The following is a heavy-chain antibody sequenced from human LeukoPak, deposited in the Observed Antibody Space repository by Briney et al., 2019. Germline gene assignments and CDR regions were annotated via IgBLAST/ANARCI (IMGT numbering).Heavy chain of an antibody. CDR2: INPNSGGT. J-gene: IGHJ4*02. V-gene: IGHV1-2*04. CDR1: GYTFTGYY. D-gene: IGHD6-19*01. CDR3: ARDLEAQWPAPGDY. Sequence: GASVKVSCKASGYTFTGYYMHWVRQAPGQGLEWMGWINPNSGGTNYAQKFQGWVTMTRDTSISTAYMELSRLRSDDTAVYYCARDLEAQWPAPGDYWGQGTLVTVSS.